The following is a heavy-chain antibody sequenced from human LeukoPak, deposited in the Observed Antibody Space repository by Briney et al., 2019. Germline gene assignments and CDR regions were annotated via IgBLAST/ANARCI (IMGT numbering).Heavy chain of an antibody. CDR1: GGIFTSHG. Sequence: SVKVSCKASGGIFTSHGISWVRQAPGQGLEWMGGIIPFFGTTNYAQKFQGRVTMTADESTSTAYMELTSLRSDDTAVYYCARDAVDTTTITPLDYWGQGTLVTVSS. CDR2: IIPFFGTT. V-gene: IGHV1-69*13. J-gene: IGHJ4*02. CDR3: ARDAVDTTTITPLDY. D-gene: IGHD5-18*01.